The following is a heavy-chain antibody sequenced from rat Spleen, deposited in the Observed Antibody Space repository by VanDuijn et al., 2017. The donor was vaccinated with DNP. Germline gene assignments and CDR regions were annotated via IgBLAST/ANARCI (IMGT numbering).Heavy chain of an antibody. CDR2: ISPSGSNT. CDR3: ARPDY. V-gene: IGHV5-25*01. Sequence: EVQLVESGGGLVQPGRSLKLSCAASGFTFSNYDMAWVRQAPTKGLEWVASISPSGSNTYYRVSVKGRFTASRDNAKSTLSLQMDSLRSEDTATYYCARPDYWGQGVLVTVSS. J-gene: IGHJ2*01. CDR1: GFTFSNYD.